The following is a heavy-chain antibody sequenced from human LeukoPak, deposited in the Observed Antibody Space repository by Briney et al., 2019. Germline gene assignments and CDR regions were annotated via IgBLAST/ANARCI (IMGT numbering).Heavy chain of an antibody. Sequence: GGSLRLSCAASGFNFSDHYVSWVRQTPGRPLEWVSYISGSGATLHHADSVKGRFTISRDNAKNSLSLQMNSLRAEDTALYYCARALYGSSGYYDYWGQGILVTVSS. CDR2: ISGSGATL. V-gene: IGHV3-11*01. J-gene: IGHJ4*02. CDR1: GFNFSDHY. D-gene: IGHD3-22*01. CDR3: ARALYGSSGYYDY.